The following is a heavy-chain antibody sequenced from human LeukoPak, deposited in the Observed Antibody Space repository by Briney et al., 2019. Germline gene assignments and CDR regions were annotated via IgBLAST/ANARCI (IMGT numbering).Heavy chain of an antibody. J-gene: IGHJ5*02. Sequence: SETLSLTCTVSGGSISSSSYYWGWIRQPPGKGLEWIGSIYYSGSTYCNPSLKSRVTISVDTSKNQFSLKLSSVTAADTAVYYCARRYPNWFDPWGQGTLVTVSS. D-gene: IGHD2-2*01. V-gene: IGHV4-39*01. CDR2: IYYSGST. CDR3: ARRYPNWFDP. CDR1: GGSISSSSYY.